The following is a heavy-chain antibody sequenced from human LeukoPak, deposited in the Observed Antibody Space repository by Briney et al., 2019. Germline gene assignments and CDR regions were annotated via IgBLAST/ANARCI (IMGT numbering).Heavy chain of an antibody. CDR2: IRYDGISK. J-gene: IGHJ4*02. V-gene: IGHV3-30*02. Sequence: GGSLRLSCAASGFTFSSYGIHWVRQAPGKGLEWVAFIRYDGISKYYADSVKGRFTISRDNSKNTLSLQMNSLRPEDTAVYYCARARRRIQLWSSLDFDYWGQGTLVTVSS. CDR1: GFTFSSYG. CDR3: ARARRRIQLWSSLDFDY. D-gene: IGHD5-18*01.